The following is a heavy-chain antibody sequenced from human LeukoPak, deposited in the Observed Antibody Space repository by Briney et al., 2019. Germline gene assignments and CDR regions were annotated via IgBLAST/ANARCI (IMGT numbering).Heavy chain of an antibody. CDR3: ARSRDGYNLVPFFDY. V-gene: IGHV1-69*06. D-gene: IGHD5-24*01. CDR2: IIPIFGTA. Sequence: SVKVSCKASGYTFTGYYMHWVRQAPGQGLGWMGGIIPIFGTANYAQKFQGRVTITADKSTSTAYMELSSLRSEDTAVYYCARSRDGYNLVPFFDYWGQGTLVTVSS. CDR1: GYTFTGYY. J-gene: IGHJ4*02.